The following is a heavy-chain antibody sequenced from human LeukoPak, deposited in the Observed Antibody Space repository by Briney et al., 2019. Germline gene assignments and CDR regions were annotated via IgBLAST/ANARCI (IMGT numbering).Heavy chain of an antibody. V-gene: IGHV4-34*01. CDR3: ARDRPQLYSSGWSSKY. CDR1: GGSFSGYY. Sequence: SETLSLTCAVYGGSFSGYYWSWIRQPPGKGLEWIGEINHSGSTNYNPSLKSRVTISVDTSKNQFSLKLSSVTAADTAVYYCARDRPQLYSSGWSSKYWGQGTLVTVSS. D-gene: IGHD6-19*01. CDR2: INHSGST. J-gene: IGHJ4*02.